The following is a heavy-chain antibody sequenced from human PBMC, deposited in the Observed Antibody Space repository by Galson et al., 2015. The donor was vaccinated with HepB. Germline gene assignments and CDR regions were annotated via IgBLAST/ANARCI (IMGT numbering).Heavy chain of an antibody. Sequence: SLRLSCAASGFSFSSYAMRWVRQAPGMGLEWVSGITRSGDNTYYTDSVKGRFTISRDNSKNTLYLQMNNLRGDDTALYYCAKLPNYGEPLDYWGQGTLVTVSS. J-gene: IGHJ4*02. V-gene: IGHV3-23*01. CDR2: ITRSGDNT. CDR3: AKLPNYGEPLDY. D-gene: IGHD4-17*01. CDR1: GFSFSSYA.